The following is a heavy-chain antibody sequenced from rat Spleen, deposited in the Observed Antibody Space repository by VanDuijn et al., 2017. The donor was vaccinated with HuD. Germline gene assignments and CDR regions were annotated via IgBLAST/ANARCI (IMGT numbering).Heavy chain of an antibody. D-gene: IGHD1-3*01. CDR1: GFTFNNYW. V-gene: IGHV5-31*01. CDR3: TTEDYGSPSWFAY. CDR2: ITNASGRT. J-gene: IGHJ3*01. Sequence: EVQLVESGGGLVQPGGSLKLSCVASGFTFNNYWMTWIRQVPGKGLEWVASITNASGRTYYPDSVKGRFTVSRDTAQNILYLQMDSLRSEDTATYYCTTEDYGSPSWFAYWGQGTLVTVSS.